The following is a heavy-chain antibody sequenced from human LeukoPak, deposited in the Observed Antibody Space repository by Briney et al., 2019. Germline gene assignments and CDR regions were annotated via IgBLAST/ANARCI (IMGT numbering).Heavy chain of an antibody. V-gene: IGHV3-30*02. CDR3: AKAGWSRSSTSCYTSHYYYYMDV. D-gene: IGHD2-2*02. CDR2: IRYDGSNK. J-gene: IGHJ6*03. CDR1: GFTFSSYG. Sequence: GGSVRLSCAASGFTFSSYGMHWVRQAPGKGLEWVAFIRYDGSNKYYADSVKGRFTISRDNSKNTLYLQMNSLRAEDTAVYYCAKAGWSRSSTSCYTSHYYYYMDVWGKGTTVTVSS.